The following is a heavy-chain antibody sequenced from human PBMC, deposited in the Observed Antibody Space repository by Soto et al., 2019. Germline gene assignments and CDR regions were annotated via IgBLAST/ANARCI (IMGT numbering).Heavy chain of an antibody. CDR1: GGSMSSNNW. V-gene: IGHV4-4*02. D-gene: IGHD1-1*01. CDR2: IYHTEST. CDR3: ARRSRSWFDA. Sequence: QVQLQESGPGLVKPSGTLSLTCGVSVSGGSMSSNNWRSWVRQSPGKGPEWIGEIYHTESTHYNPSLKSRVTILIDKSKNQFSLKLSSVTAADTAVYYCARRSRSWFDAWGPGTLVTVSS. J-gene: IGHJ5*02.